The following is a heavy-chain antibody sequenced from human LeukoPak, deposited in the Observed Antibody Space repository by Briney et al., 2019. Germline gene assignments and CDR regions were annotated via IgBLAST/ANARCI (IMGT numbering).Heavy chain of an antibody. V-gene: IGHV4-34*01. CDR1: GGSFSGYY. D-gene: IGHD2-15*01. Sequence: PSETLSLTCAVYGGSFSGYYRSWIRQPPGKGLEWIGEINHSGSTNYNPSLKSRVTISVDTSKNQFSLKLSPVTAADTAVYYCARGPQGGVVVASATRFDYWGQGTLVTVSS. CDR2: INHSGST. CDR3: ARGPQGGVVVASATRFDY. J-gene: IGHJ4*02.